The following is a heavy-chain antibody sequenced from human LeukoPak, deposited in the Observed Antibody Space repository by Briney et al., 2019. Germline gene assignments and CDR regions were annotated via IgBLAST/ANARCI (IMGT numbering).Heavy chain of an antibody. J-gene: IGHJ4*02. CDR3: AKDRPNYYGSNGHYYRRDGDY. D-gene: IGHD3-22*01. Sequence: PGGSLRLSCAASGFTFSIYAMSWVRQAPGKGLQWVSSITSCGDGTYYADSVKGRFTISRDNSENMLYLQMNSLRVEDTAVYFCAKDRPNYYGSNGHYYRRDGDYWGQGTLVTVSS. V-gene: IGHV3-23*01. CDR1: GFTFSIYA. CDR2: ITSCGDGT.